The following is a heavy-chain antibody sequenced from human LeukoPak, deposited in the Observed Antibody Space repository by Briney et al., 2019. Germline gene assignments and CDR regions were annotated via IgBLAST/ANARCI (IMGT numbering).Heavy chain of an antibody. J-gene: IGHJ5*02. V-gene: IGHV4-30-4*01. CDR2: IYYSGST. CDR3: ARGSSSSGWFEP. CDR1: GGSISSGDYY. D-gene: IGHD6-6*01. Sequence: PSQTLSLTRTVSGGSISSGDYYWSWIRQPPGTGLEWIGYIYYSGSTYYNPSLKSRVTISVDTSKNQFSLKLSSVTAADTAVYYCARGSSSSGWFEPWGQGTLVTVSS.